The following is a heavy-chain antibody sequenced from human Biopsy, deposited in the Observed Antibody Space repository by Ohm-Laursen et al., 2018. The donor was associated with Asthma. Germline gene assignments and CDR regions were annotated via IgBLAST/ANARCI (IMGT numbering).Heavy chain of an antibody. CDR2: IKHDGTEK. V-gene: IGHV3-7*01. CDR3: ARTFHFWSPYHAEHYQL. CDR1: GFTFSHYT. D-gene: IGHD3-3*02. Sequence: LSLTCAASGFTFSHYTMNWVRQVPGKGLEWVANIKHDGTEKNHVDSLKGRFTISRDNAKNSLYLQMNSLRAEDTAVYYCARTFHFWSPYHAEHYQLWGQGTLVTVPS. J-gene: IGHJ1*01.